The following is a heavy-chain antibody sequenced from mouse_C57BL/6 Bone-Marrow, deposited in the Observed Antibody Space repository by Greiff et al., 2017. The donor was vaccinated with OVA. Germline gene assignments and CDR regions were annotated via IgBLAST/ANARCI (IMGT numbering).Heavy chain of an antibody. J-gene: IGHJ2*01. CDR1: GFTFSSYG. CDR3: ARPSWTYGSGYFDY. CDR2: ISSGGSYT. Sequence: EVQLVESGGDLVKPGGSLKLSCAASGFTFSSYGMSWVRQTPDKRLEWVATISSGGSYTYYPDSVKGRFTISRDNAKNTLYLQMSSLKSEDTAMYYGARPSWTYGSGYFDYWGQGTTLTVSS. V-gene: IGHV5-6*01. D-gene: IGHD1-1*01.